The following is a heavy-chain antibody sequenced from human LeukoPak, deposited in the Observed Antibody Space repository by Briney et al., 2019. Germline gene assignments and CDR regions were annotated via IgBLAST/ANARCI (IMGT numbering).Heavy chain of an antibody. V-gene: IGHV3-74*01. Sequence: PGGSLRLSCAASGFTFSNYWMHWVRQAPGKGLVWVSRISSDGSTTTYADSVKGRFTISRDNAKNTLDLQMNSLRAEDTAVYYCARDGDGVGFDYRGQGTLVTVSS. D-gene: IGHD4-17*01. CDR2: ISSDGSTT. CDR3: ARDGDGVGFDY. J-gene: IGHJ4*02. CDR1: GFTFSNYW.